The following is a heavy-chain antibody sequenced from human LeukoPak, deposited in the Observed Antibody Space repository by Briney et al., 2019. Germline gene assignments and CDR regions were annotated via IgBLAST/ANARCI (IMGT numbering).Heavy chain of an antibody. CDR3: ARGPPAVAGTFSDY. Sequence: GGSVRLSCAASVFTVSSNYMSWVRQAPWKGLEWVSVIYSGGSTYYADSVKGRFTISRDNSKNTLYLQMNSLRAEDTAVYYCARGPPAVAGTFSDYWGQGTLVTVSS. D-gene: IGHD6-19*01. CDR1: VFTVSSNY. V-gene: IGHV3-53*01. CDR2: IYSGGST. J-gene: IGHJ4*02.